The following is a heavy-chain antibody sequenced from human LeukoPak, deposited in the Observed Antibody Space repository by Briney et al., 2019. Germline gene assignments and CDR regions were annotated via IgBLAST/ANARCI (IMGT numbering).Heavy chain of an antibody. CDR1: GFAVSSNY. V-gene: IGHV3-53*01. Sequence: GGSLRLSCAASGFAVSSNYMSWVRQAPGKGLEWVSVIYSGGSTYYADSVKGRFTISRDNSKNTLYLQMNSLRAEDTALYYCAKSSYYDTSGSYREYYFDYWGQGALVTVSS. J-gene: IGHJ4*02. CDR2: IYSGGST. CDR3: AKSSYYDTSGSYREYYFDY. D-gene: IGHD3-22*01.